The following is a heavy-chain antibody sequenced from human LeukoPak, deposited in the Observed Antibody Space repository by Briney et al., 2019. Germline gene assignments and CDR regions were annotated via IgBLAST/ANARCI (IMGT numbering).Heavy chain of an antibody. V-gene: IGHV3-43*01. Sequence: PGGSLRLSCAASGFTFDDYTMHWVRQAPGRGLEWVSLISWDGGSTYYADSVKGRFTISRDNSKNSLYLQMNSLRTEDTALYYCAKDGTPGGGYETRYYYYYMDVWGKGTTVTVSS. D-gene: IGHD5-12*01. J-gene: IGHJ6*03. CDR2: ISWDGGST. CDR3: AKDGTPGGGYETRYYYYYMDV. CDR1: GFTFDDYT.